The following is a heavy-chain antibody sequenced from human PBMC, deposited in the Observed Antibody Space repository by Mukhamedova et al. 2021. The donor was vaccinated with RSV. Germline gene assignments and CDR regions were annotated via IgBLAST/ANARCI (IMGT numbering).Heavy chain of an antibody. Sequence: APGKGLEWVATIKHDGSEKYYVDSVKGRFTISRDNAKNSLYLQMNSLRAEDTAVYYCTKESIAAAGGWFDPWGQGTLVTVSS. V-gene: IGHV3-7*01. J-gene: IGHJ5*02. D-gene: IGHD6-13*01. CDR3: TKESIAAAGGWFDP. CDR2: IKHDGSEK.